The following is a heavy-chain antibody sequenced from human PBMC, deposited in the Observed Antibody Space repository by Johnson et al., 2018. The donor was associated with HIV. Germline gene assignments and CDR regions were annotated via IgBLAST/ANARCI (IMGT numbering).Heavy chain of an antibody. Sequence: QVQLVESGGGVVQPGRSLRLSCAASGFTFSSYAMHWVRQAPGTGLAWVAVISYDGSNKYYADSVKGRFTISRDNSKNTLYLHMNSLRAEDTAVSYCARERGAKTEGDRAFDIWGQGTMVTVSS. D-gene: IGHD3-16*01. CDR2: ISYDGSNK. CDR1: GFTFSSYA. V-gene: IGHV3-30-3*01. J-gene: IGHJ3*02. CDR3: ARERGAKTEGDRAFDI.